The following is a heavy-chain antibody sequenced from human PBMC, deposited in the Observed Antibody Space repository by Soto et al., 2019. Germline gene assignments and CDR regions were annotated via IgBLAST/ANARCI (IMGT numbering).Heavy chain of an antibody. CDR2: IDHSGTNT. D-gene: IGHD3-16*01. V-gene: IGHV3-23*05. Sequence: EVQLLESGGGLVQPGGSLRLACAASGFYPMTWVRQAPGTGLEWVSTIDHSGTNTHYADSVKGRFTISRDSSRNTVHLQMNSLRPADTALYYCVTWASAHFDYWGQGTPVTVSS. J-gene: IGHJ4*02. CDR3: VTWASAHFDY. CDR1: GFYP.